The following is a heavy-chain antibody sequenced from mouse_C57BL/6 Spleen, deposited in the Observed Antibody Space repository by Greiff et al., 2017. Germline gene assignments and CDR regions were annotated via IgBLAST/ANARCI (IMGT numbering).Heavy chain of an antibody. V-gene: IGHV1-9*01. CDR2: ILPGSGST. CDR1: GYTFTGYW. J-gene: IGHJ4*01. D-gene: IGHD1-1*01. CDR3: ARHFYYYGSSRYYYAMDY. Sequence: QLQQSGAELMKPGASVKLSCKATGYTFTGYWIEWVKQRPGHGLEWIGEILPGSGSTNYNEKFKGKATFTADTSSNTAYMQLSSLTTEDSAIYYCARHFYYYGSSRYYYAMDYWGQGTSVTVSS.